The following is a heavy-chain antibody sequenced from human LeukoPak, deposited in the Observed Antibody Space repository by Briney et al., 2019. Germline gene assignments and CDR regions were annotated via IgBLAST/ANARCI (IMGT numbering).Heavy chain of an antibody. V-gene: IGHV3-74*01. CDR2: INSDGSST. D-gene: IGHD2-15*01. CDR1: GFTFSSYW. Sequence: GGSLRLSCAASGFTFSSYWMHWVRQGPGKGLVWVSRINSDGSSTSYADSVKGRFTISRDNAKNTLFLQMNSLRAEDTVVYYCARDYLVVASNWFDPWGQGTLVTVSS. J-gene: IGHJ5*01. CDR3: ARDYLVVASNWFDP.